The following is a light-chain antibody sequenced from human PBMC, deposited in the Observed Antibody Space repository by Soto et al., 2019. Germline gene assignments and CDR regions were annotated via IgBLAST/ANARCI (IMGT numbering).Light chain of an antibody. V-gene: IGLV2-14*01. CDR3: SSYTSSSTLVV. CDR1: SSYVGDYNY. J-gene: IGLJ1*01. CDR2: DVS. Sequence: QSALTQPASVSGSPGQSITISCTGTSSYVGDYNYVSWYQQHPGKAPKLMIYDVSNRPSGVSNRFSGSKSGNTASLTISGLQAEDEADYYCSSYTSSSTLVVFGTGTKLTVL.